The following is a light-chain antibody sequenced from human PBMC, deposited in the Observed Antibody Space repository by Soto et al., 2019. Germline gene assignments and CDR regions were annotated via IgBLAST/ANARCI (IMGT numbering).Light chain of an antibody. CDR2: DAS. V-gene: IGKV3-11*01. Sequence: EIVLTQSPATLSLSPGKRATLSCRASQSVSSYLAWYQQKPGQAPRLLIYDASTRATGIPARFSGSGSGTDFTLTISSLEPEDVAVYYCQQRTNWPLTFGGGTKVESK. J-gene: IGKJ4*01. CDR3: QQRTNWPLT. CDR1: QSVSSY.